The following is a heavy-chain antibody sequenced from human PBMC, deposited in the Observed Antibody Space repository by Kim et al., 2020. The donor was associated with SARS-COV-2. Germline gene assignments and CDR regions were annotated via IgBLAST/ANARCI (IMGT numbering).Heavy chain of an antibody. CDR3: AREGGVYDFWSGYFHNWFDP. Sequence: SETLSLTCTVSGGSISSYYWSWIRQPPGKGLEWIGYIYYSGSTNYNPSLKSRVTISVDTSKNQFSLKLSSVTAADTAVYYCAREGGVYDFWSGYFHNWFDPWGQGTLVTVSS. J-gene: IGHJ5*02. V-gene: IGHV4-59*01. CDR2: IYYSGST. CDR1: GGSISSYY. D-gene: IGHD3-3*01.